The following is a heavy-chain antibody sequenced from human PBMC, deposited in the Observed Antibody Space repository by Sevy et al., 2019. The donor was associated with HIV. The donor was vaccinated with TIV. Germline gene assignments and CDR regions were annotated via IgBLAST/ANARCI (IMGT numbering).Heavy chain of an antibody. V-gene: IGHV3-30-3*01. CDR2: ISYDGSSK. Sequence: GGSLRLSCAASGFSVSSHAMHWVRQAPGKGLEWVALISYDGSSKYYSDSVKGRLTISRDNSKNTLYLQMNSLRPEDAAVYHCARDADWSLNYWGQGTLVTVSS. CDR3: ARDADWSLNY. D-gene: IGHD3-9*01. CDR1: GFSVSSHA. J-gene: IGHJ4*02.